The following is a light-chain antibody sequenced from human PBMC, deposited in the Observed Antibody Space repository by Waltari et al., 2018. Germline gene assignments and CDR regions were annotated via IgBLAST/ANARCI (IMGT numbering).Light chain of an antibody. V-gene: IGLV3-19*01. CDR3: SGRENTGFHWV. Sequence: SSELTQDPAVSVALGQTVRITCQGDSLKSYYANWHQQKPGQAPILLVFGPNNRPSGIPNRLSGSTSGDTASLTITGARAEDDADYYCSGRENTGFHWVFGGGTKLTVL. CDR2: GPN. CDR1: SLKSYY. J-gene: IGLJ3*02.